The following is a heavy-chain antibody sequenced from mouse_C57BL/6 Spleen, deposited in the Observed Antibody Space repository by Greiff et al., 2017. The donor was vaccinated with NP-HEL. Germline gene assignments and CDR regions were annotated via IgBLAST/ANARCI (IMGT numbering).Heavy chain of an antibody. CDR1: GYSITSGYY. D-gene: IGHD1-1*01. Sequence: EVQLQQSGPGLVKPSQSLSLTCSVTGYSITSGYYWNWIRQFPGNKLEWMGYISYDGSNNYNPSLKNRISITRDPSKNQFFLKFNSVTTEDTAPYYSARDHGSSAWFAYWGQGTLGTVSA. CDR2: ISYDGSN. CDR3: ARDHGSSAWFAY. J-gene: IGHJ3*01. V-gene: IGHV3-6*01.